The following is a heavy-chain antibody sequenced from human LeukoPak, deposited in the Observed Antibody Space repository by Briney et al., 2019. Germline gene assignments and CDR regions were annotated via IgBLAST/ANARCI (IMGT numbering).Heavy chain of an antibody. V-gene: IGHV4-59*08. CDR2: MYYSGSA. J-gene: IGHJ4*02. D-gene: IGHD3-3*02. Sequence: SETLSLTCTVSGGAINSYYWSWIRQPPGKGLEWIGYMYYSGSANYNPSLKSRVTISVDTSKNQFSLNLNSVTAADTAVYYCARRPISSYYFDYWGQGTLVTVSS. CDR1: GGAINSYY. CDR3: ARRPISSYYFDY.